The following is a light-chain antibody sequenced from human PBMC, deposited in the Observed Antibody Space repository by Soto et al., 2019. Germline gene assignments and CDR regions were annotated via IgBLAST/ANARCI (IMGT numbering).Light chain of an antibody. CDR3: AAWDYSLSGQV. CDR1: SSDVGGYNY. CDR2: DVS. J-gene: IGLJ3*02. V-gene: IGLV2-14*03. Sequence: QSALTQPASVSGSPGQSITISCTGTSSDVGGYNYVSWYLQHPNKAPKLMIYDVSIRPSGISNRFSGSKSGNTASLAISGLRSEDEADYYCAAWDYSLSGQVFGGGTKLTVL.